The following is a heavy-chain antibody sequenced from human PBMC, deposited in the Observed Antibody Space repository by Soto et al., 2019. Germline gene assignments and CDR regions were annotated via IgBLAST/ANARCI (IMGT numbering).Heavy chain of an antibody. V-gene: IGHV1-18*01. D-gene: IGHD4-17*01. Sequence: QVQLVQSGAEVKKPGASVKVSCKASGYTFTSYGISWVRQAPGQGLEWMGWISAYNGNTNYAQKLQGRVTMTTDTSTRTAYMELRSLRSDATAVYYCARDAAYGGNSLSGGGTWGQGTLVTVSS. CDR3: ARDAAYGGNSLSGGGT. J-gene: IGHJ5*02. CDR1: GYTFTSYG. CDR2: ISAYNGNT.